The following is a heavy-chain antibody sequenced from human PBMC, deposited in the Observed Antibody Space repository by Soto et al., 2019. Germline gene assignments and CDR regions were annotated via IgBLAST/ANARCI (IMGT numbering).Heavy chain of an antibody. D-gene: IGHD5-12*01. CDR3: ARDHIVATRSRGSEYYGMDV. Sequence: SETLSLTCTVSGGSISSYYWSWIRQPPGKGLEWIGYIYYSGSTNYNPSLKSRVTISVDTSKNQFSLKLSSVTAADTAVYYCARDHIVATRSRGSEYYGMDVWGQGTTLTVSS. J-gene: IGHJ6*02. CDR2: IYYSGST. CDR1: GGSISSYY. V-gene: IGHV4-59*01.